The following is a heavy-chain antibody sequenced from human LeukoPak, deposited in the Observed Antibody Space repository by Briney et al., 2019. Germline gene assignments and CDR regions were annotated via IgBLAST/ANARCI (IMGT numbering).Heavy chain of an antibody. Sequence: GGTLRLSCAASGFTFSSYDMIWVRQAPGKGLEWVSTINSYGAYTYYADSVRGRFTISRDNSKNTLYLQMNSLRAEDTAVFYCAKRDSSGSYYFDYWGQGTLVTVSS. CDR3: AKRDSSGSYYFDY. CDR2: INSYGAYT. CDR1: GFTFSSYD. V-gene: IGHV3-23*01. J-gene: IGHJ4*02. D-gene: IGHD3-22*01.